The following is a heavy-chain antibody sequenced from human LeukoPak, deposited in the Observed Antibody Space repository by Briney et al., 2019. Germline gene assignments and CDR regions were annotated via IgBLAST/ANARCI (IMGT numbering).Heavy chain of an antibody. D-gene: IGHD2-15*01. J-gene: IGHJ4*02. CDR1: GFTFSSYG. CDR2: ISGSGGST. V-gene: IGHV3-23*01. CDR3: AKGVGYCSGGSCQQFDY. Sequence: GGSLRLSCAASGFTFSSYGMNWVRQAPGMGLKWVSAISGSGGSTYYADSVKGRITISRDNSKNTLYLQMNSLRAEDTAVYYCAKGVGYCSGGSCQQFDYWGQGTLVTVSS.